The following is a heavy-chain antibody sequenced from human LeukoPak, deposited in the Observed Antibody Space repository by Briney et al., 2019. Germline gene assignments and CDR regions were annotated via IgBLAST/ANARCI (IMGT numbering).Heavy chain of an antibody. CDR1: GYSFVNYL. Sequence: GESLKISCKASGYSFVNYLIGWVRQMSGKGLEWVGTIYPGDSDPRYSPSFQGQVTISVDNSISTAYLQWSSLKASDTAIYYCARLPGSSGWPLESWGQGTLVTVSS. D-gene: IGHD6-19*01. J-gene: IGHJ4*02. CDR2: IYPGDSDP. V-gene: IGHV5-51*01. CDR3: ARLPGSSGWPLES.